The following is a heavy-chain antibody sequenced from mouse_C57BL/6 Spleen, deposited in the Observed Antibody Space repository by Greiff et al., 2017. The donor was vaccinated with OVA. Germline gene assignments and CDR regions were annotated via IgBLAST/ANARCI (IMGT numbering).Heavy chain of an antibody. V-gene: IGHV1-4*01. CDR3: ARRRDFDFDY. Sequence: VQLVESGAELARPGASVKMSCKASGYTFTSYTMHWVKQRPGQGLEWIGYINPSSGYTKYNQKFKDKATLTADKSSSTAYMQLSSLTSEDSAVYYCARRRDFDFDYWGQGTTLTVSS. CDR1: GYTFTSYT. D-gene: IGHD3-3*01. CDR2: INPSSGYT. J-gene: IGHJ2*01.